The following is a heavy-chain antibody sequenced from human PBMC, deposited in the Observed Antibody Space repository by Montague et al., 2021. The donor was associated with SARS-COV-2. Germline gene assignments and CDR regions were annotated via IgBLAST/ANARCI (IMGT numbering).Heavy chain of an antibody. CDR3: ARDVTMVRGVPFDY. V-gene: IGHV3-21*01. CDR1: GFPFSSYS. J-gene: IGHJ4*02. D-gene: IGHD3-10*01. Sequence: SLRLSCAASGFPFSSYSMNWVRQAPGKGLEWVSSISSSSSYTYYADSVKGRFTISRDNAKNSLYLQMNSLRAEDTAVYYCARDVTMVRGVPFDYWGQGTLVTVSS. CDR2: ISSSSSYT.